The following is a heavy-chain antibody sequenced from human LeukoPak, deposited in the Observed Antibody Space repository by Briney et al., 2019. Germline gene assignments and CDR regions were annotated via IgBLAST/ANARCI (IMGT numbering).Heavy chain of an antibody. V-gene: IGHV4-39*01. Sequence: PSETLSLTCTVSGGSISSSSYYWGWIRQPPGKGLEWIGSIYYSGSTYYNPSLKSRVTISVDTSKNQFSLKLSSVTAADTAVYYCARHVVGATMGGFAFDIWGQGTMVTVSS. J-gene: IGHJ3*02. CDR2: IYYSGST. CDR3: ARHVVGATMGGFAFDI. D-gene: IGHD1-26*01. CDR1: GGSISSSSYY.